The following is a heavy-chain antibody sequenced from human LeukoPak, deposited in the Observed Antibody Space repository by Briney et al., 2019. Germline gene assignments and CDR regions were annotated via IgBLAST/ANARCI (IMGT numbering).Heavy chain of an antibody. D-gene: IGHD3-9*01. CDR2: INPSGGST. CDR1: GHTFTSYY. CDR3: AREVNDILTGLDY. Sequence: ASVKVSCKASGHTFTSYYMHWVRQAPGQGLEWMGIINPSGGSTSYAQKFQGRVTMTRDTSTSTAYMELSSLRSEDTAVYYCAREVNDILTGLDYWGQGTLVTVSS. V-gene: IGHV1-46*01. J-gene: IGHJ4*02.